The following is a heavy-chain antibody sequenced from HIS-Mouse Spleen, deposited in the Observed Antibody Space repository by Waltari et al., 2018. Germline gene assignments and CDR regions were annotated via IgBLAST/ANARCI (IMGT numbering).Heavy chain of an antibody. CDR2: FYSSGST. V-gene: IGHV4-39*07. D-gene: IGHD6-13*01. CDR1: GGSIRSSSHY. Sequence: LQLQESGPGLVKPSETLSLTCTVAGGSIRSSSHYWGWLRQPPGKGLEWIGSFYSSGSTYYNPSLKSRVTISVDTSKNQFSLKLSSVTAADTAVYYCAREIPYSSSWYDWYFDLWGRGTLVTVSS. CDR3: AREIPYSSSWYDWYFDL. J-gene: IGHJ2*01.